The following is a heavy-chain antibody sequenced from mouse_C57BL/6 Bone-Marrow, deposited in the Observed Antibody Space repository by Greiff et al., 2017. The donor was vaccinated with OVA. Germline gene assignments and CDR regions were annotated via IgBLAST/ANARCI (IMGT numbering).Heavy chain of an antibody. CDR2: ILPGSGST. V-gene: IGHV1-9*01. Sequence: QVQLKESGAELMKPGASVKLSCKATGYTFTGYWIEWVKQRPGHGLEWIGEILPGSGSTNYNEKFKGKATFTADTSSNTAYMQLSSLTTEDSAIYYCASYYYVSSYVGPAHWYFDVWGTGTTVTVSS. D-gene: IGHD1-1*01. CDR1: GYTFTGYW. CDR3: ASYYYVSSYVGPAHWYFDV. J-gene: IGHJ1*03.